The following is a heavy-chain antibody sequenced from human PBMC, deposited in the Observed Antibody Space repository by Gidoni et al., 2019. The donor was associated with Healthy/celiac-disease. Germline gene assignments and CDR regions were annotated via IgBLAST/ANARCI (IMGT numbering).Heavy chain of an antibody. D-gene: IGHD6-19*01. CDR2: ISAYNGNT. CDR3: ARDRPRGWYESPFDY. CDR1: GYTFTSYG. Sequence: QVQLVQSGAEVKKPGASVKVSCKASGYTFTSYGISWVRQAPGQGLEWMGWISAYNGNTNYAQKLQGRVTMTTDTSTRTAYMELRSLRSDDTAVYYCARDRPRGWYESPFDYWGQGTLVTVSS. J-gene: IGHJ4*02. V-gene: IGHV1-18*01.